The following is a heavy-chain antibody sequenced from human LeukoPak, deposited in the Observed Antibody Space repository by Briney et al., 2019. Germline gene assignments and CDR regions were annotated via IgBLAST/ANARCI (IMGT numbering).Heavy chain of an antibody. J-gene: IGHJ4*02. CDR3: ARVGDTSGWDY. Sequence: SETLSLTCTVSGGSIISSTNYGGGIRQPPGKGLQWVGSIEHSGSTYYNPSLNSRVTISVDTSKNQFSLRLTSVTAADTAVYYCARVGDTSGWDYWGQGTLVTVSS. D-gene: IGHD6-19*01. CDR1: GGSIISSTNY. CDR2: IEHSGST. V-gene: IGHV4-39*01.